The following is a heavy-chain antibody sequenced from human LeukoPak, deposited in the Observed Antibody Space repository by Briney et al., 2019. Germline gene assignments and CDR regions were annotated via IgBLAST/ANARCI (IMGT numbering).Heavy chain of an antibody. CDR2: ISGSGGNT. CDR1: GFTFSNYA. Sequence: GGSLRLSCAASGFTFSNYAVSWVRQAPGKGLEWVSGISGSGGNTYHADSVKGRFTISRDNSKNTLYVQMNNLRAEDTAVYYCATEKGDSPDYWGQGTLVTVSS. V-gene: IGHV3-23*01. J-gene: IGHJ4*02. D-gene: IGHD2-21*01. CDR3: ATEKGDSPDY.